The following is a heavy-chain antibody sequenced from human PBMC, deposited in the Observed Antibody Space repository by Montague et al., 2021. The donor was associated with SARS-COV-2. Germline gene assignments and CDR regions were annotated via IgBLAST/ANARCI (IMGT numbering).Heavy chain of an antibody. Sequence: SLRLSCAASGFTFSSYEMNWVRQAPGKGLEWVSYISSSDSTIYYADSVKGRFTISRDNAKNSLYLQMNSLRAEDTAVYYCARGGTYYDFWSGYRNYCYGMDVWGQGTTVTVSS. CDR1: GFTFSSYE. CDR3: ARGGTYYDFWSGYRNYCYGMDV. V-gene: IGHV3-48*03. CDR2: ISSSDSTI. D-gene: IGHD3-3*01. J-gene: IGHJ6*02.